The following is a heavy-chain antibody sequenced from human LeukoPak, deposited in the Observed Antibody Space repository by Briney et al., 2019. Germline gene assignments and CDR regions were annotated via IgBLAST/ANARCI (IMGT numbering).Heavy chain of an antibody. Sequence: KPSETLSLTCTVYGGSFSGYYWSWIRQPPGRGLEWIGEINHSGSINYNPSLKSRVTISVDTSKNQFSLKLSSVTAADTAVYYCARVGYSSSGNYYNDRGAFDYWGQGTLVTVSS. V-gene: IGHV4-34*01. CDR3: ARVGYSSSGNYYNDRGAFDY. CDR1: GGSFSGYY. J-gene: IGHJ4*02. D-gene: IGHD3-10*01. CDR2: INHSGSI.